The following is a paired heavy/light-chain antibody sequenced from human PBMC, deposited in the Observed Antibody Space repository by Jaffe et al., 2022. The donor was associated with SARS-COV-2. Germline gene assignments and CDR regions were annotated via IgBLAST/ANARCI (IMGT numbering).Light chain of an antibody. V-gene: IGKV1-33*01. CDR3: QHYDNLPR. CDR2: DAS. J-gene: IGKJ3*01. CDR1: QDISIY. Sequence: DIQMTQSPSSLSASVGDRVTISCQTSQDISIYLNWYQQKPGKAPKLLIYDASNLEAGAPSRFSGSGSGTDFTFTISSLQPEDIATYYCQHYDNLPRFGPGTKVDIK.
Heavy chain of an antibody. Sequence: EVQVVEFGGGLVQPGRSLRLSCETSGFTFEDFAMHWVRQAPGKGLEWVSGSTWNSGTIGYADSVKGRFTTSRDNAKNSLYLQMNKLRDEDTALYYCVKDIGRYDHYFGRVGGAFDIWGQGTMVTVSS. CDR1: GFTFEDFA. D-gene: IGHD3-16*01. J-gene: IGHJ3*02. CDR2: STWNSGTI. CDR3: VKDIGRYDHYFGRVGGAFDI. V-gene: IGHV3-9*01.